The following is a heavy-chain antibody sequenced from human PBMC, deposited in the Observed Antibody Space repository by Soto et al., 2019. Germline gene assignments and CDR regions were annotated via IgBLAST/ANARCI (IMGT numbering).Heavy chain of an antibody. Sequence: EVQLVESGEGLVQPGGSLRLSCAASGFTFSSYAMHWVRQAPGKGLEYVSAISSNGGSTYYANSVKGRFTMSRDNSKNTLYLHMVSLRAEDMAVYYCARGGSGSHYFGCWGEGTLVTVSS. J-gene: IGHJ4*02. CDR3: ARGGSGSHYFGC. CDR2: ISSNGGST. V-gene: IGHV3-64*01. CDR1: GFTFSSYA. D-gene: IGHD1-26*01.